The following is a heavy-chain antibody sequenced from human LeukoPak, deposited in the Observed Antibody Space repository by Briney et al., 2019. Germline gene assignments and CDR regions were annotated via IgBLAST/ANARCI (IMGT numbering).Heavy chain of an antibody. CDR3: AKSGLSRFDY. CDR2: IGGSGVRT. V-gene: IGHV3-23*01. J-gene: IGHJ4*02. CDR1: GFTFTTYG. Sequence: GGSLRLSCSASGFTFTTYGMNWVRQAPGKGLEWVSGIGGSGVRTYYANSVKGRFTISRDNSKNTLYLQMNSLRADDTAVYYCAKSGLSRFDYWGQGTLVTVSS. D-gene: IGHD4/OR15-4a*01.